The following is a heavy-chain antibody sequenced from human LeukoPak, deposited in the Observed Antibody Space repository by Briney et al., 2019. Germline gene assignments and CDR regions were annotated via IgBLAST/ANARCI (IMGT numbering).Heavy chain of an antibody. J-gene: IGHJ6*02. Sequence: PSETLSLTCTVSGGSISSYYWSWIRQPPGKGLEWIGYIYYSGSTYYNPSLKSRVTISVDTSKNQFSLKLSSVTAADTAVYYCASCSPYYYYGMDVWGQGTTVTVSS. D-gene: IGHD2-15*01. V-gene: IGHV4-59*12. CDR3: ASCSPYYYYGMDV. CDR2: IYYSGST. CDR1: GGSISSYY.